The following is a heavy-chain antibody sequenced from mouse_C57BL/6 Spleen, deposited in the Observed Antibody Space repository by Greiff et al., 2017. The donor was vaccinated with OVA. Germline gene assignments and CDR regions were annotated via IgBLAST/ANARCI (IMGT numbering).Heavy chain of an antibody. CDR3: ARDDWDLYYFDY. J-gene: IGHJ2*01. CDR2: INPNNGGT. D-gene: IGHD4-1*01. Sequence: DVKLQQSGPELVKPGASVKISCKASGYTFTDYYMNWVKQSHGKSLEWIGDINPNNGGTSYNQKFKGKATLTVDKSSSTAYIELRSLTSEDSAVYYCARDDWDLYYFDYWGQGTTLTVSS. CDR1: GYTFTDYY. V-gene: IGHV1-26*01.